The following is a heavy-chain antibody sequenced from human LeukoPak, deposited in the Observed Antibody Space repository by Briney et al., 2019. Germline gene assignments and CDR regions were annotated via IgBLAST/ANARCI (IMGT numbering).Heavy chain of an antibody. J-gene: IGHJ4*02. D-gene: IGHD6-6*01. Sequence: GGSLRLSCAASGFTFSDVYMSWIRQAPGKGLEWVSYISSSGSTIYYADSVKGRFTISRDNAKNSLYLQMNSLRAEDTAVYYCARDILPYSSSNFDYWGQGTLVTVSS. CDR1: GFTFSDVY. CDR2: ISSSGSTI. V-gene: IGHV3-11*01. CDR3: ARDILPYSSSNFDY.